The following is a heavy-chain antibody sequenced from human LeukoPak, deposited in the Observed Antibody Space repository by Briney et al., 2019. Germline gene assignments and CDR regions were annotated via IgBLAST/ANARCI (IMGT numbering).Heavy chain of an antibody. CDR2: IYSGGST. D-gene: IGHD3-22*01. CDR1: GFTVSSNY. CDR3: ARPDYYDSSDAFDI. J-gene: IGHJ3*02. Sequence: GGSLRLSCAASGFTVSSNYMSWVRQAPGKGLEWVSVIYSGGSTYYADSVKGRFTISRDNSKNTLYLQMNSLRAEDTAVYYCARPDYYDSSDAFDIWGQGTMVTVSS. V-gene: IGHV3-53*01.